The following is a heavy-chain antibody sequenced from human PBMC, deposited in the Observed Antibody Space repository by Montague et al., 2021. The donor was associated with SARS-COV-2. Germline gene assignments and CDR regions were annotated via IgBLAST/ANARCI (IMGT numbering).Heavy chain of an antibody. Sequence: TLSLTCTVSGASISTGAYYWSWIRQHPEKGLEWIGYIYYSGTXYYXPSLKSRVTISLDTPNNHSSLKLSSVTAADTAVYYCATASGSGSLGFHYWGQGTLVLVSS. CDR1: GASISTGAYY. CDR2: IYYSGTX. D-gene: IGHD3-10*01. V-gene: IGHV4-31*03. J-gene: IGHJ4*02. CDR3: ATASGSGSLGFHY.